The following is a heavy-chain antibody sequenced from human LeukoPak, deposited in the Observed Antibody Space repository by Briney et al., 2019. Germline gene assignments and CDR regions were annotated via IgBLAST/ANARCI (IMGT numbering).Heavy chain of an antibody. D-gene: IGHD2-15*01. J-gene: IGHJ4*02. CDR2: IKEDGSEK. Sequence: VANIKEDGSEKKYVDSVKGRFTISRDNTKKSLYLQMNSLTDEDTAVYYCARDEVGGPLLLWGQGTLVTVSS. V-gene: IGHV3-7*01. CDR3: ARDEVGGPLLL.